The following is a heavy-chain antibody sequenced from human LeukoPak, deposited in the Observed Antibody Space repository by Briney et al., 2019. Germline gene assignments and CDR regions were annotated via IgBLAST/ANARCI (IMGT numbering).Heavy chain of an antibody. CDR3: AHNNGYEFDS. Sequence: SGPTLSKPTDTLTLTCTFSGSSLSTIRVGLGWVRQPPGKALEWLAIIHWSDDGRYSPALIDIPSITNDTSKNQVILTMINMDTVDTATYLCAHNNGYEFDSWGQGSQATVS. J-gene: IGHJ4*02. V-gene: IGHV2-5*01. CDR1: GSSLSTIRVG. D-gene: IGHD5-18*01. CDR2: IHWSDDG.